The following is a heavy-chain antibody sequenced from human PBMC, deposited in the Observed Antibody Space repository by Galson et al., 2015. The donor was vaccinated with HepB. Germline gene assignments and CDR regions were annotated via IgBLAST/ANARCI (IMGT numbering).Heavy chain of an antibody. D-gene: IGHD3-16*01. CDR1: GGSISSSNW. V-gene: IGHV4-4*02. CDR2: IYHSGST. CDR3: ARVSGAGGRRYYYYMDV. J-gene: IGHJ6*03. Sequence: LSLTCAVSGGSISSSNWWSWVRQPPGKGLEWIGEIYHSGSTNYNPSLKSRVTISVDKSKNQFSLKLSSVTAADTAVYYCARVSGAGGRRYYYYMDVWGKGTTVTVSS.